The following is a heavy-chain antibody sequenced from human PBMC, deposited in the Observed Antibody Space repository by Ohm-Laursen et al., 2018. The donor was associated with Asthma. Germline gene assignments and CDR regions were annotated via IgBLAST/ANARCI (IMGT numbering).Heavy chain of an antibody. D-gene: IGHD7-27*01. CDR1: GYTFSRYS. Sequence: SLRLSCAASGYTFSRYSIHWVRQFPGKGLEWVASISTASTFIYYADSVRGRFTISRDNAKNSLYLQMNSLRAEDTAVYYCASNWGPEYWGQGTLVTVSS. CDR3: ASNWGPEY. V-gene: IGHV3-21*04. CDR2: ISTASTFI. J-gene: IGHJ4*02.